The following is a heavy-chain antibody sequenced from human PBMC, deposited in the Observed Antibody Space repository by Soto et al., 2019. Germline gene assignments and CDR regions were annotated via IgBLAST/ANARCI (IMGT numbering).Heavy chain of an antibody. CDR1: CYSISSGSY. Sequence: SETLSLTCTVSCYSISSGSYWAWIRQPPGKGPEWIASIYHGGTTFYNPSLKSRITISVDTSNNQFSLKLTSVTAADTAVYYCARVHVMVVAGSTFDYWGHGTLVT. CDR3: ARVHVMVVAGSTFDY. CDR2: IYHGGTT. D-gene: IGHD6-19*01. J-gene: IGHJ4*01. V-gene: IGHV4-38-2*02.